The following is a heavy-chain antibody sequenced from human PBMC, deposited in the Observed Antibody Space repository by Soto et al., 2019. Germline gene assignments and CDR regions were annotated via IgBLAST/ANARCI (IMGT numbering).Heavy chain of an antibody. CDR3: ARTCRSGGSCYLEY. CDR2: VSVPSGDT. CDR1: GYSFSSFG. J-gene: IGHJ4*02. V-gene: IGHV1-18*01. Sequence: ASVKVSCKASGYSFSSFGISWVRQAPGQGLEWVGWVSVPSGDTSSAQNFQGRVTVTTDTSTSTAYMEVGSLRSDHTAVYYCARTCRSGGSCYLEYWGEGTLVTVS. D-gene: IGHD2-15*01.